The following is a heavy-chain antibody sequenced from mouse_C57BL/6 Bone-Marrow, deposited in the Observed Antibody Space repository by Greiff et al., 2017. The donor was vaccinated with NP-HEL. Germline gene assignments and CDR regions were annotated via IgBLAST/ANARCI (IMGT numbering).Heavy chain of an antibody. CDR2: INPYNGDT. J-gene: IGHJ2*01. CDR3: ASGGDSTSHDFDY. CDR1: GYSFTGYF. Sequence: VQLQQSGPELVQPGDSVKISCKASGYSFTGYFMNWVMQSHGKSLEWIGRINPYNGDTFYNQKFKGKATLTVDKSSSTDHMELRSLTSEDSAVYYGASGGDSTSHDFDYWGQGTTLTVAS. V-gene: IGHV1-20*01. D-gene: IGHD1-1*01.